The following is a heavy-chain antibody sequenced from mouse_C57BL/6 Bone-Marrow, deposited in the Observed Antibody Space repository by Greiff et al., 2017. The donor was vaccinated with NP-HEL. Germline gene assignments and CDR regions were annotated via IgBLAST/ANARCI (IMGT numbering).Heavy chain of an antibody. Sequence: EVKVVESGGGLVQPGGSLKLSCAASGFTFSDYGMAWVRQAPRKGPEWVAFISNLAYSIYYADTVTGRFTISRENAKNTLYLEMSSLRSEDTAMYYCARHGITRGFAYWGQGTLVTVSA. CDR2: ISNLAYSI. CDR3: ARHGITRGFAY. V-gene: IGHV5-15*01. J-gene: IGHJ3*01. D-gene: IGHD4-1*01. CDR1: GFTFSDYG.